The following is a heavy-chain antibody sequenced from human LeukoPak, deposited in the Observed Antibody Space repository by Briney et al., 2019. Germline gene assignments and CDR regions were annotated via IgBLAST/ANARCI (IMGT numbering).Heavy chain of an antibody. CDR3: ARRSYNSPFAY. D-gene: IGHD1-20*01. CDR2: INHSGST. Sequence: PSETLSLTYAVYGGSFSGYYWSWIRQPPGKGLEWIGEINHSGSTNYNPSLKSRVTISVDTSKNQFSLKLSSVTAADTAVYYCARRSYNSPFAYWGQGTLVTVSS. V-gene: IGHV4-34*01. CDR1: GGSFSGYY. J-gene: IGHJ4*02.